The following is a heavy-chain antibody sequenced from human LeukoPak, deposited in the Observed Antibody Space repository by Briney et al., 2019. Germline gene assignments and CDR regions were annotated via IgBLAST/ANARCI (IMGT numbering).Heavy chain of an antibody. CDR1: GFTVSSNY. CDR2: IYSGGST. D-gene: IGHD5-18*01. V-gene: IGHV3-53*01. CDR3: ASKRGYSYGPLDY. J-gene: IGHJ4*02. Sequence: GALRLSCAASGFTVSSNYMSWVRQAPGKGLEWVSVIYSGGSTYYADSVKGRFTISRDNSKNTLYLQMNSLRAEDTAVYYCASKRGYSYGPLDYWGQGTLVTVSS.